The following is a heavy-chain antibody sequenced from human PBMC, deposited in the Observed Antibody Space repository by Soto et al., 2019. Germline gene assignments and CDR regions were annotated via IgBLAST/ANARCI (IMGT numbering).Heavy chain of an antibody. CDR3: ARDFDSSSWYQGTYNWFDP. Sequence: LRLSCAASGFTFSSYWMHWVRQAPGKGLVWVSHINSDGTSTRYADSVRGRFTISRDNAKNTLSLQMNSLRAEDTAVYYCARDFDSSSWYQGTYNWFDPWGQGTLVTVSS. V-gene: IGHV3-74*01. CDR1: GFTFSSYW. J-gene: IGHJ5*02. D-gene: IGHD6-13*01. CDR2: INSDGTST.